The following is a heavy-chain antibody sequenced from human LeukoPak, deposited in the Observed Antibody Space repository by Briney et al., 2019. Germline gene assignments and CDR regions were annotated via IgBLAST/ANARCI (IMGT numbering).Heavy chain of an antibody. Sequence: PGGSLRLSCATSGFTFSSNGLHWARQAPGKGLEWVAFIRYDGSNEYYADSVKGRFTISRDNSKNTLYLQVNSLRTEDTAVYYCAKTGYSGSAYGTWYFDYWGQGTLVTVSS. V-gene: IGHV3-30*02. CDR2: IRYDGSNE. D-gene: IGHD5-12*01. CDR3: AKTGYSGSAYGTWYFDY. J-gene: IGHJ4*02. CDR1: GFTFSSNG.